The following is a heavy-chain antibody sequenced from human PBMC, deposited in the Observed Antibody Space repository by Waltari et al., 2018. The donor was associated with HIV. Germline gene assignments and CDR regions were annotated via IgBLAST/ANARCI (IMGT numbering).Heavy chain of an antibody. CDR2: IYSGGST. Sequence: EVQLVESGGGLVQPGGSLRLSCAASGFTVSSNYMSWVRQAPGKGLEWVSVIYSGGSTYDADSVKGRFTISRDNSKNTLYLQMNSLRAEDTAVYYCARDWAHSSSWSRYYYHGMDVWGQGTTVTVSS. CDR1: GFTVSSNY. V-gene: IGHV3-66*01. D-gene: IGHD6-13*01. CDR3: ARDWAHSSSWSRYYYHGMDV. J-gene: IGHJ6*02.